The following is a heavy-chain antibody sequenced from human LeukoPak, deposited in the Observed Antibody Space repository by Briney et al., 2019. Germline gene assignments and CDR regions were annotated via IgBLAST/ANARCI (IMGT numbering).Heavy chain of an antibody. CDR1: GFTVSSNY. D-gene: IGHD2-8*01. J-gene: IGHJ5*02. CDR2: IYSGGST. Sequence: GGSLRLSCAASGFTVSSNYMSWVRQAPGKGLEWVSVIYSGGSTYYADSVKGRFTISRDNSKNTLYLQMNSLRAEDTAVYYCARDLIDQNWFDPWGQGTLVTVSS. V-gene: IGHV3-53*01. CDR3: ARDLIDQNWFDP.